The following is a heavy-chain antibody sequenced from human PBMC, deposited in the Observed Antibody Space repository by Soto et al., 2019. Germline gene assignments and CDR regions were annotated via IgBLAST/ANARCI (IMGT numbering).Heavy chain of an antibody. V-gene: IGHV1-8*01. CDR2: MNPNSGNT. CDR1: GYTFTSYD. D-gene: IGHD3-3*01. CDR3: ARGKDFWSSYSPYYYMDV. J-gene: IGHJ6*03. Sequence: ASVKVSCKASGYTFTSYDINWVRQATGQGLEWMGWMNPNSGNTGYAQKFQGRVTMTRNTSISTAYMELSSLRSEDTAVYYCARGKDFWSSYSPYYYMDVWGKGTTVTVSS.